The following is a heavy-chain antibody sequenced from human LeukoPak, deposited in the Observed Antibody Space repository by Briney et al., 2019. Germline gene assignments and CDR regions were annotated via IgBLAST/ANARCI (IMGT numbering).Heavy chain of an antibody. J-gene: IGHJ4*02. Sequence: GGSLRLSCAASGFTFSSYAMSWVRQAPGKGLEWVSAISGSGGSTYYADSVKGRFTISRDNSKNTLYLQMNSLRAEDTAVYYCAKDPHYYDSSGYYDYWGQGTLVTVSS. CDR3: AKDPHYYDSSGYYDY. D-gene: IGHD3-22*01. CDR1: GFTFSSYA. CDR2: ISGSGGST. V-gene: IGHV3-23*01.